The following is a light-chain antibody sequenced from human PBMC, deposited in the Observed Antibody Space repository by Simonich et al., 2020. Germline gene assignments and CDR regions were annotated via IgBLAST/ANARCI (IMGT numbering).Light chain of an antibody. V-gene: IGKV3-20*01. Sequence: EIVLTQSPGTLSLSPGERATLSCRASQSVISSYLAWYQQKPGQAPRLLIYGASSRATGIPDMFSGSGSGTDFTLTISRLEPEDFAVYYCQQYGSLLTFGGGTKVEIK. CDR3: QQYGSLLT. J-gene: IGKJ4*01. CDR2: GAS. CDR1: QSVISSY.